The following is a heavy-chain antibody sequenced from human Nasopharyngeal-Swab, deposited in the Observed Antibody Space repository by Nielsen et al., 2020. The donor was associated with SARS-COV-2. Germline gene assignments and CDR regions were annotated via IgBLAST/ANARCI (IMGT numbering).Heavy chain of an antibody. CDR2: FDTEDGET. D-gene: IGHD3-9*01. V-gene: IGHV1-24*01. CDR3: ATGPVLIYFDWFDP. Sequence: ASVKVSCKVSGYTLTELSMHWVRQAPGKGLEWMGGFDTEDGETIYAQKFQGRGTMTEDTSTDTAYMELSSLRSEDKAVYYCATGPVLIYFDWFDPWGQGTLVTVSS. J-gene: IGHJ5*02. CDR1: GYTLTELS.